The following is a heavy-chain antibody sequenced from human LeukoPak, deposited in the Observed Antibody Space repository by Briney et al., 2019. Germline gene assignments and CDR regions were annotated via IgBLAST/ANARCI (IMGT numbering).Heavy chain of an antibody. CDR1: GYTFTSYA. D-gene: IGHD6-19*01. CDR3: ARGGPNSGGWTIDY. V-gene: IGHV1-3*01. Sequence: ASVKVSCKTSGYTFTSYALHWLRQAPGQSLEWLGCINGDNANTEYSQRFQGRVTITRDTSARTAYIYLSYLTSEDTAVFYCARGGPNSGGWTIDYWGQGTPVTVSS. CDR2: INGDNANT. J-gene: IGHJ4*02.